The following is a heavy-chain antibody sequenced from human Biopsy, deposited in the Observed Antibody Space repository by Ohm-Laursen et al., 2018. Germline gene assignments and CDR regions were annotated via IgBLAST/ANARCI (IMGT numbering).Heavy chain of an antibody. Sequence: SETLSLTCTVSGDSVTKYYWSWIRQPPGKGLEWIGYISGSSNTNYNPSLKSRVTLSTGTSETQFSLRLSSVTAADTAVYYCARQDGYLGYEYWGQGALVTVSS. D-gene: IGHD5-24*01. CDR1: GDSVTKYY. CDR3: ARQDGYLGYEY. J-gene: IGHJ4*02. CDR2: ISGSSNT. V-gene: IGHV4-59*08.